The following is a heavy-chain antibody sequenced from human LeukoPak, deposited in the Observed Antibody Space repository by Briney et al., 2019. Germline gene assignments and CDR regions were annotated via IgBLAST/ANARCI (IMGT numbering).Heavy chain of an antibody. J-gene: IGHJ4*02. V-gene: IGHV4-61*05. CDR1: GDSISSTSYY. Sequence: SETLSLTCIVSGDSISSTSYYWAWIRQPPGKGLEWIGYIYYSGSTNYNPSLKSRVTISVDTSKNQFSLKLSSVTAADTAVYYCARDIELLYFDYWGQGTLVTVSS. D-gene: IGHD1-26*01. CDR3: ARDIELLYFDY. CDR2: IYYSGST.